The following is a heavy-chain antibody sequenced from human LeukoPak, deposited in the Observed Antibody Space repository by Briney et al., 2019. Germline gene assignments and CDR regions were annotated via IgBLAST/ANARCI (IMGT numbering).Heavy chain of an antibody. CDR1: GGSISSFY. D-gene: IGHD5-18*01. CDR2: IYYTGST. Sequence: SETLSLTCTVSGGSISSFYWSWIRQPPGKGLAWIGYIYYTGSTNYNPSLKSRVTMSVDTSKNQVSLKLYSVTAADTAVYYCATQAGGYSYGSFDYWGQGTLVTVSS. CDR3: ATQAGGYSYGSFDY. J-gene: IGHJ4*02. V-gene: IGHV4-59*08.